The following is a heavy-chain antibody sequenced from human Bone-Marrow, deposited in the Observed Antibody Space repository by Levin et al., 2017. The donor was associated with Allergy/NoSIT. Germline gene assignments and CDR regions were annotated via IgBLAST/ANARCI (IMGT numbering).Heavy chain of an antibody. Sequence: SCEASGFTFDDYAMHWVRQAPGKGLEWVSGLSWNSGTIGYADSVQGRFSVSRDNGGNFLYLEMHSLRPEDTARYYCVKGVVLTGSEYYFDLWGRGTLVTVSS. J-gene: IGHJ2*01. CDR1: GFTFDDYA. CDR2: LSWNSGTI. D-gene: IGHD3-9*01. V-gene: IGHV3-9*01. CDR3: VKGVVLTGSEYYFDL.